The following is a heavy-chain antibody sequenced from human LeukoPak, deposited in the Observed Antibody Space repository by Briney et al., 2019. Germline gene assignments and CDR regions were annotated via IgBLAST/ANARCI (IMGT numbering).Heavy chain of an antibody. D-gene: IGHD2-21*02. CDR2: IYSDNT. V-gene: IGHV3-53*01. CDR1: GFTVSSNS. J-gene: IGHJ4*02. Sequence: GGSLRLSCTVSGFTVSSNSMSWVRQAPGKGLEWVSFIYSDNTRYSDSVKGRFTISRDNSKNTLYLQMNSLRAEDTAVYYCARGNENYCGGDCYLDYWGQGTLLTVSS. CDR3: ARGNENYCGGDCYLDY.